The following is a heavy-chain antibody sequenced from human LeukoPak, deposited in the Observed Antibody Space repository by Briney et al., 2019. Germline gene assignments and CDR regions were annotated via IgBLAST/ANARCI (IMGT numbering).Heavy chain of an antibody. D-gene: IGHD5-24*01. CDR1: GLTFSNYG. V-gene: IGHV3-33*01. CDR2: IWYDGSNK. J-gene: IGHJ5*02. CDR3: AREGEELHRRWWFDP. Sequence: PGGSLRLSCAASGLTFSNYGMDWVRQAPGKGLEWVAVIWYDGSNKYYTDSVKGRFTISRDNSKNTLYLQMNSLRAEDTAVYYCAREGEELHRRWWFDPWGQGTLVTVSS.